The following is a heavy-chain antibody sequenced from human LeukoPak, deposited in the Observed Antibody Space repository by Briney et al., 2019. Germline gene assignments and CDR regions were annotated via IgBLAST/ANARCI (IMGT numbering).Heavy chain of an antibody. CDR2: INPNSGGT. CDR3: ARLGHGDYGFDY. CDR1: GYTFTGYY. J-gene: IGHJ4*02. D-gene: IGHD4-17*01. V-gene: IGHV1-2*02. Sequence: ASVKVSCKASGYTFTGYYIHWVRQAPGQGLEWMGWINPNSGGTNYAQRFQGRVTMTRDTSISTVYMELSRLRSDDTAVYYCARLGHGDYGFDYWGQGTLVTVSP.